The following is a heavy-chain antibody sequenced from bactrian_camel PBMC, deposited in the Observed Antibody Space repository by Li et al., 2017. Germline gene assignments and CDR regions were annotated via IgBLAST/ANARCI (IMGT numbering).Heavy chain of an antibody. D-gene: IGHD2*01. V-gene: IGHV3S40*01. CDR1: GFTLSSYR. Sequence: VQLVESGGGLVQPGGSLRLSCAASGFTLSSYRTYWVRQAPGKGLECVSIINRGGTTYYADSMKGRFTISRDNATNTVYLQMNSLKPEDTAVYYCVSLVGRPLVHQGTQVTVS. J-gene: IGHJ4*01. CDR2: INRGGTT.